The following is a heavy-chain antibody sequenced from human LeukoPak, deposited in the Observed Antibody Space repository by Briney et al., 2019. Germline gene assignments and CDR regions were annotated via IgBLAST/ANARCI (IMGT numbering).Heavy chain of an antibody. Sequence: ASVKVSCKASGYTFTGYYMHWVRQAPGQGLEWMGWINPNSGGTNYAQKFQGWVTMTRDTSISTAYMELSRLRSDDTAVYYCARDMVLGGLEGAFDIWGQGTIAGVSS. J-gene: IGHJ3*02. CDR1: GYTFTGYY. D-gene: IGHD3-10*01. CDR3: ARDMVLGGLEGAFDI. V-gene: IGHV1-2*04. CDR2: INPNSGGT.